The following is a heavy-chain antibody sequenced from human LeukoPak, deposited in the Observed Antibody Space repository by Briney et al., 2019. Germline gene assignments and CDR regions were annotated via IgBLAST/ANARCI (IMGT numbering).Heavy chain of an antibody. CDR1: GYTFTSYD. V-gene: IGHV1-8*01. J-gene: IGHJ6*02. CDR2: MNPNSGAT. CDR3: ARDREEYYYYGMDV. Sequence: ASVKVSCKASGYTFTSYDFNWLRQATGQGPEWMGWMNPNSGATGYAQKFQGRVTMTRDTSTSTVYMELSSLRSEDTAVYYCARDREEYYYYGMDVWGQGTTVTVSS.